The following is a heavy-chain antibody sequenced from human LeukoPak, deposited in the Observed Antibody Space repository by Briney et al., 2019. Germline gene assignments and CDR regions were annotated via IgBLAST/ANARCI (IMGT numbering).Heavy chain of an antibody. D-gene: IGHD1-26*01. CDR1: GGTFSSYA. J-gene: IGHJ4*02. Sequence: SVKVSRKASGGTFSSYAISWVRQAPGQGLEWMGGIIPIFGTANYAQKFQGRVTITTDESTSTAYMELSSLRSEDTAVYYCARGGGSYAELDYWGQGTLVTVSS. CDR3: ARGGGSYAELDY. V-gene: IGHV1-69*05. CDR2: IIPIFGTA.